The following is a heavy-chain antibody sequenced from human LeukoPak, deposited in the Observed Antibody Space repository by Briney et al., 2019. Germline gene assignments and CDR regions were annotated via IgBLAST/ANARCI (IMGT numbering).Heavy chain of an antibody. J-gene: IGHJ4*02. V-gene: IGHV4-61*01. CDR2: IYYSGST. CDR1: GGSVSSGSYY. CDR3: ARGMYYFDY. Sequence: PSETPSLTCTVSGGSVSSGSYYWSWIRQPPEKGLEWIGYIYYSGSTNYNPSLKSRVTISVDTSKNQFSLKLSSVTAADTAVYYCARGMYYFDYWGQGTLVTVSS.